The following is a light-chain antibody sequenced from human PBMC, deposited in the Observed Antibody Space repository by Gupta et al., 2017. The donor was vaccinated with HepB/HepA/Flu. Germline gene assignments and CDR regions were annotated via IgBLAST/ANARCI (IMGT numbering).Light chain of an antibody. CDR2: EVN. V-gene: IGLV2-8*01. Sequence: QSALTQPPSASGSPAQPVTIPCTATSSDVGGYNFVSWFQKNPGKDHNLMVYEVNKRSSGAPVGFSGSKSGNTASLTVSGRKKEEEADYYGSADAGSNNVVFGGGTKLTVL. J-gene: IGLJ2*01. CDR1: SSDVGGYNF. CDR3: SADAGSNNVV.